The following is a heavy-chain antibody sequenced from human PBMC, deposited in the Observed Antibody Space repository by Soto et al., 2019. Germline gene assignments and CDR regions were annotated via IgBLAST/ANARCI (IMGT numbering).Heavy chain of an antibody. J-gene: IGHJ6*03. D-gene: IGHD6-19*01. CDR2: ISSSGSTI. CDR1: GFTFSDYY. V-gene: IGHV3-11*01. Sequence: GGSLRLSCAASGFTFSDYYMSWIRQAPGKGLEWVSYISSSGSTIYYADSVKGRFTISRDNAKNSLYLQMNSLRAEDTAVYYCASNIAVAGTQSFFEYYYMDVWGKGTTVTVSS. CDR3: ASNIAVAGTQSFFEYYYMDV.